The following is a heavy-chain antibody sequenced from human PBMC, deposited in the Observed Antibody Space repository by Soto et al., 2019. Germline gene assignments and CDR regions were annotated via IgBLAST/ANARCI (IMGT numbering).Heavy chain of an antibody. CDR1: GYTFTRYA. D-gene: IGHD3-16*01. CDR2: INAGNGNT. CDR3: ARDYAGQPGSYFDY. V-gene: IGHV1-3*01. Sequence: GASVKVSCKASGYTFTRYAMHWVRQAPGQRLEWMGWINAGNGNTKYSQKFQGRVTMTRDTSTSTVYMELSSLRSEDTAVYYCARDYAGQPGSYFDYWGQGTLVTVSS. J-gene: IGHJ4*02.